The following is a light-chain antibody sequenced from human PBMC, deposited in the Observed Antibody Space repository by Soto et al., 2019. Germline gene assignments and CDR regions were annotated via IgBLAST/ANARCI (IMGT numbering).Light chain of an antibody. V-gene: IGKV1-39*01. J-gene: IGKJ4*01. CDR1: QSISSY. CDR2: AAS. CDR3: QQSYSTRLT. Sequence: DIQMTQSPSSLSASVGDRVTITCRASQSISSYLNWYQQKPGKAPKLLIYAASSLQSGVPSRFSGSGSGTDFTLTISSLQPEDFATYYCQQSYSTRLTFGGGTKVEIE.